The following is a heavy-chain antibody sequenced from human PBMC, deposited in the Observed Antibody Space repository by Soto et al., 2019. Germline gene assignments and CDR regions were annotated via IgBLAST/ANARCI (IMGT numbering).Heavy chain of an antibody. J-gene: IGHJ4*02. D-gene: IGHD3-9*01. CDR3: ATRDYDILTGYYGPFDY. V-gene: IGHV3-21*06. Sequence: GGSLRLSCADSGFTFSRVAMNWISQAPGKRLVSSASISSSSSYIYYADSVKGRFTISRDNAKNSLYLQMNSLRAEDTAVYYCATRDYDILTGYYGPFDYSGQGTLVTVSS. CDR2: ISSSSSYI. CDR1: GFTFSRVA.